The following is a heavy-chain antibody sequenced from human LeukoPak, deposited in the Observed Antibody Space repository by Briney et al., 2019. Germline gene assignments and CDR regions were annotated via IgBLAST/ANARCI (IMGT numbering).Heavy chain of an antibody. CDR2: IYYSGST. V-gene: IGHV4-59*01. J-gene: IGHJ4*02. CDR3: ASHYGSGFDY. D-gene: IGHD3-10*01. Sequence: PSETLSLTCTVSVGSITSYYWSWIRQPPGKGLEWIGYIYYSGSTNYNPSLKSRVTISIDTSKNQFSLKLSSVTAAGTAMYYCASHYGSGFDYWGQGTLVTVSS. CDR1: VGSITSYY.